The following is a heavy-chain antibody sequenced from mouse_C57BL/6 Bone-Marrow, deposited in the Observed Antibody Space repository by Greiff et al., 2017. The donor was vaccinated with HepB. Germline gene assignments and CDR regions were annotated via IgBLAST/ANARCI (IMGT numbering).Heavy chain of an antibody. Sequence: VHVKQSGAELVKPGASVKLSCTASGFNIKDYYMHWVKQRTEQGLEWIGRIDPEDGETKYAPKFQGKATITADTSSNTAYLQLSSLTSADTAVYYCARDSSGYDYAMDYWGQGTSVTVSS. J-gene: IGHJ4*01. CDR2: IDPEDGET. CDR3: ARDSSGYDYAMDY. V-gene: IGHV14-2*01. D-gene: IGHD3-2*02. CDR1: GFNIKDYY.